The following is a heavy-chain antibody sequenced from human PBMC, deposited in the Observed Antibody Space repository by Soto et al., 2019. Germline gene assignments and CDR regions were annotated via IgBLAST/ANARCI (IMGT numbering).Heavy chain of an antibody. CDR3: ARYAGAYYDFWSGYSNYFDY. V-gene: IGHV1-46*01. J-gene: IGHJ4*02. Sequence: ASVKVSCKASGYTFTSYYMHWVRQAPGQGLEWMGIINPSGGSTSYAQKFQGRVTMTRDTSTSTVYMELSSLRSEDTAVYYCARYAGAYYDFWSGYSNYFDYWGQGTLVTVSS. CDR1: GYTFTSYY. CDR2: INPSGGST. D-gene: IGHD3-3*01.